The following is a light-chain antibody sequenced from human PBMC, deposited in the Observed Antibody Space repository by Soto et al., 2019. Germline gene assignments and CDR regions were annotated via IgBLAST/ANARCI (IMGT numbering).Light chain of an antibody. V-gene: IGKV1-9*01. CDR1: QGISSY. CDR3: QQLNSYPRT. CDR2: AAS. Sequence: DIQLTQSPSFLSASVGDRVTITCRASQGISSYLAWYQQKPGKAPKLLIYAASTLQSVVPSRFSGSGSGTEFTLTIGSLQPEDFATYYCQQLNSYPRTFGQGTKVEIK. J-gene: IGKJ1*01.